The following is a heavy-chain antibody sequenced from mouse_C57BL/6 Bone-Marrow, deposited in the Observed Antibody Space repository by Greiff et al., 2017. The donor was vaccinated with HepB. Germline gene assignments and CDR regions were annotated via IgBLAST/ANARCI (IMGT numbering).Heavy chain of an antibody. CDR1: GYSITSGYY. J-gene: IGHJ3*01. D-gene: IGHD2-5*01. V-gene: IGHV3-6*01. Sequence: VQLKEPGPGLVKPSKSLSLTCSVTGYSITSGYYWNWIRQIPGNKLEWMGYISNDGSNNYNPSFKNRTSITRDTSKNPFCLKFNSVTTEDTATYYGASYYSNCLALFAYWGQGTLVTVSA. CDR2: ISNDGSN. CDR3: ASYYSNCLALFAY.